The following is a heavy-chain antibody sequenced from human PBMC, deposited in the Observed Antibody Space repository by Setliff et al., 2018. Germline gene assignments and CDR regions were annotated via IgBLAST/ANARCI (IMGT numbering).Heavy chain of an antibody. CDR3: AAVGIDAGGGWFDP. CDR1: GGPTIGYY. D-gene: IGHD1-26*01. CDR2: IHPWGGSSEST. Sequence: PSETLSLTCAVSGGPTIGYYWTWIRQAPGKGLEWIGYIHPWGGSSESTNYSPSLKSRITISGDTSKNQFSLKLTSVTAADTAVYFCAAVGIDAGGGWFDPWGHGIPVTVSS. V-gene: IGHV4-59*08. J-gene: IGHJ5*02.